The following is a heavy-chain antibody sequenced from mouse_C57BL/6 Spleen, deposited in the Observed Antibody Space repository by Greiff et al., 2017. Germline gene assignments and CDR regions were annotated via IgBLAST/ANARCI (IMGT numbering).Heavy chain of an antibody. D-gene: IGHD2-3*01. CDR3: ARSRGWLLGRYAMDY. V-gene: IGHV1-61*01. J-gene: IGHJ4*01. CDR2: IYPSDSET. CDR1: GYTFTSYW. Sequence: QVQLQQPGAELVRPGSSVKLSCKASGYTFTSYWMAWVKQRPGQGLEWIGNIYPSDSETHYNQKFKDKATLTVDKSSSTAYMQLSSLTSEDSAVYYCARSRGWLLGRYAMDYWGQGTSVTVSS.